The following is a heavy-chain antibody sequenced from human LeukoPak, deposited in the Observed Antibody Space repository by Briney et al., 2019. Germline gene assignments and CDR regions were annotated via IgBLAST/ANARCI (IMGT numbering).Heavy chain of an antibody. D-gene: IGHD6-6*01. CDR2: IREDGSDK. V-gene: IGHV3-30*02. CDR1: GFNVSNYG. J-gene: IGHJ3*01. Sequence: GGSLRLSCGASGFNVSNYGMHWIRQAPGKGLEWVAFIREDGSDKYYEDSVKGRFFVSRDNSKSKMFLQMNSLTPEDTAVYYCGNEDGTSDVWGQGTMVNVS. CDR3: GNEDGTSDV.